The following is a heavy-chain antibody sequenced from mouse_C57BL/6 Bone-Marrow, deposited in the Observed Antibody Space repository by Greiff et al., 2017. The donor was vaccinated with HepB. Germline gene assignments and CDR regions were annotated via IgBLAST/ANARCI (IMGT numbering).Heavy chain of an antibody. D-gene: IGHD1-1*01. CDR1: GYTFTDYY. V-gene: IGHV1-26*01. Sequence: QLQQSGPELVKPGASVKISCKASGYTFTDYYMNWVKQSHGKSLEWIGDINPNNGGTSYNQKFKGKATLTVDKSSSTAYMELRSLTSEDSAVYYCARGSTVGAMDYWGQGTSVTVSS. CDR3: ARGSTVGAMDY. J-gene: IGHJ4*01. CDR2: INPNNGGT.